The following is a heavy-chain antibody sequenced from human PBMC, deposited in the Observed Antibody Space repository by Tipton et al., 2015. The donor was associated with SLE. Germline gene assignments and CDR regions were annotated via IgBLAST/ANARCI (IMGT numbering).Heavy chain of an antibody. J-gene: IGHJ6*02. CDR1: DDSISSSNW. V-gene: IGHV4-4*02. CDR2: IFHIGST. D-gene: IGHD6-19*01. Sequence: TLSLTCTVSDDSISSSNWWNWVRQPPGKGLEWIGEIFHIGSTNYQPSLKSRVTISVDKSRNQFSLKLTSVTAADTAVYYCARTMSVAGAGYYFYGMDVWGQGTTATVSS. CDR3: ARTMSVAGAGYYFYGMDV.